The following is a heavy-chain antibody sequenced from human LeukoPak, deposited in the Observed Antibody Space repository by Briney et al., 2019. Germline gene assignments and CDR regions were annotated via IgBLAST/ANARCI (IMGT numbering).Heavy chain of an antibody. Sequence: GGSLRLSCTASGFTVSSNHMSWVRQAPGKGLEWVSVTYSAGYTYYADSVKGSFTISRDNSKNTLFLQMSSLRAEDTAVYYCARDTLNYYDSSGYSGMDYWGQGTLVTVSS. V-gene: IGHV3-66*01. CDR1: GFTVSSNH. CDR3: ARDTLNYYDSSGYSGMDY. D-gene: IGHD3-22*01. CDR2: TYSAGYT. J-gene: IGHJ4*02.